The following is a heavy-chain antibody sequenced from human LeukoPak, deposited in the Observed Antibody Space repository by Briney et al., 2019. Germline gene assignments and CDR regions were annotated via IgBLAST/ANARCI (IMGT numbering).Heavy chain of an antibody. CDR1: GGSISSSNW. V-gene: IGHV4-4*02. CDR3: ARVLGYCSGGNCYLDH. J-gene: IGHJ4*02. Sequence: PSGTLSLTCAVSGGSISSSNWWSWVRPPPGKGLEWIGEIYHSGSAYYNPSLKSRVTIPVDTSKNQFSLKLSSVTAADTAVYYCARVLGYCSGGNCYLDHWGQGILVTVSS. CDR2: IYHSGSA. D-gene: IGHD2-15*01.